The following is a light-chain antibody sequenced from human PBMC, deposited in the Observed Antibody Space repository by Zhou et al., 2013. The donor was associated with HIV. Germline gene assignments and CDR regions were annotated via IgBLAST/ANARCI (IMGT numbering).Light chain of an antibody. CDR3: QQYDNLPYT. Sequence: DIQMTQSPSSLSASVGDRVTITCQASQDISNYLNWYQQKPGKAPKLLIYDASNLETGVPSRFSGSGSGTDFTFTISSLQPEDIATYYCQQYDNLPYTFGPGDRXWRSN. CDR1: QDISNY. J-gene: IGKJ2*01. CDR2: DAS. V-gene: IGKV1-33*01.